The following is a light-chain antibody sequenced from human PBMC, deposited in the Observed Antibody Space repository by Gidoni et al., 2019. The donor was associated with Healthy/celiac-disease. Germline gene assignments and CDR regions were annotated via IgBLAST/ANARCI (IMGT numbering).Light chain of an antibody. CDR2: DAS. J-gene: IGKJ2*01. Sequence: ELVLTQSPATLSLSPGERATLSCRASQSVSSYLAWYQQKPGQAPRLLIYDASTRATGIPARFSGSGSGTDFTLTISSLEPEDFAVYYCQQRSNWPPENTFGQGTKLEIK. CDR1: QSVSSY. CDR3: QQRSNWPPENT. V-gene: IGKV3-11*01.